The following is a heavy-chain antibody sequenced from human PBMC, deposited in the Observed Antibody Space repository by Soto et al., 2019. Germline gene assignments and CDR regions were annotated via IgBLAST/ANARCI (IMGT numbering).Heavy chain of an antibody. CDR1: GYTFTSYA. D-gene: IGHD6-25*01. CDR2: INAGNGNT. Sequence: ASVKVSCKASGYTFTSYAMHWVRQAPGQRLEWMGWINAGNGNTKYSQKFQGRVTITRDTSASTAYMELSSLRSEDTAVYYCARSGSAVSNLFNFDYWGQGTLVTVS. CDR3: ARSGSAVSNLFNFDY. J-gene: IGHJ4*02. V-gene: IGHV1-3*01.